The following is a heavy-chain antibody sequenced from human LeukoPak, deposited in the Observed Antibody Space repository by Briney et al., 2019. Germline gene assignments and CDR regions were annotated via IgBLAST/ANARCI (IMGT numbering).Heavy chain of an antibody. CDR2: LSYNVSS. CDR1: GGSVRTDY. V-gene: IGHV4-59*02. Sequence: SETLSLTCSVSGGSVRTDYWSWIRQPHGKGLEWIGYLSYNVSSNYNRTLKSRVIISVDTSKNQFSLKLSSVTAADTAVYYCARVSGDAYNFDYWGQGILVTVSS. D-gene: IGHD5-24*01. CDR3: ARVSGDAYNFDY. J-gene: IGHJ4*02.